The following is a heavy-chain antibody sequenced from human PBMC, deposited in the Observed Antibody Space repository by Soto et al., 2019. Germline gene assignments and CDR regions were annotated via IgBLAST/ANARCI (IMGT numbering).Heavy chain of an antibody. D-gene: IGHD4-4*01. Sequence: EVQLVESGGGLVQPGGSLRLSCVASGFTFNNYGMSWVRQAPGKGLEWIGAITGAGGSTYNADSVKGRFSISRDNSKKTVYLQLDSLRVEDTAVYYCAKGHSDSFGNYDYFGMDVWGQGTTVTVSS. CDR2: ITGAGGST. CDR1: GFTFNNYG. V-gene: IGHV3-23*04. J-gene: IGHJ6*02. CDR3: AKGHSDSFGNYDYFGMDV.